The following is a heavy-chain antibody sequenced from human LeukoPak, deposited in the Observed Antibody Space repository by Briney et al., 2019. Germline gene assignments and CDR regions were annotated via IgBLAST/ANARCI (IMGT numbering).Heavy chain of an antibody. CDR2: ISGSSSYI. J-gene: IGHJ6*03. CDR3: AKSYYYGSPYYYMDV. V-gene: IGHV3-21*01. Sequence: GGSLRLSCAASGFTFSSYSMNWVRQAPGKGLEWLSSISGSSSYIYYADSVKGRFTISRDNARNSLYLQMKSLRAEDTAVYYCAKSYYYGSPYYYMDVWGKGTTVTISS. D-gene: IGHD3-10*01. CDR1: GFTFSSYS.